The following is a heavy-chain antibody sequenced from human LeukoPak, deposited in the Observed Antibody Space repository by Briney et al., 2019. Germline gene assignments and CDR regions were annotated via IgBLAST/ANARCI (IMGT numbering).Heavy chain of an antibody. CDR2: VSSDGGTQ. D-gene: IGHD2/OR15-2a*01. CDR3: ARAAGNSGYDY. J-gene: IGHJ4*02. Sequence: PGGSLRLSCAASGFTFSSYGMHWVRQAPGKGLEWVAVVSSDGGTQYYADSVKGRFTISRDNAENSLYLQMNSLRAEDTAVYYCARAAGNSGYDYWGQGTLVTVSS. V-gene: IGHV3-30*03. CDR1: GFTFSSYG.